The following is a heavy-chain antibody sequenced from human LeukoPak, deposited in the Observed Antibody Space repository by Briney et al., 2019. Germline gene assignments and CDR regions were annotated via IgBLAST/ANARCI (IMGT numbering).Heavy chain of an antibody. V-gene: IGHV2-5*01. CDR1: GFSLSTSGVG. D-gene: IGHD3-10*01. CDR2: IYWNDDK. Sequence: VSGPTLVKPTQTLTLTCTFSGFSLSTSGVGVGWIRQPPGKALEWLAVIYWNDDKRYSPVLKSRLTITKDTSKNQVVLTMTNMDPVDTATYYCAHRGDITMVRGVSPIREWFDPWGQGTLVTVSS. J-gene: IGHJ5*02. CDR3: AHRGDITMVRGVSPIREWFDP.